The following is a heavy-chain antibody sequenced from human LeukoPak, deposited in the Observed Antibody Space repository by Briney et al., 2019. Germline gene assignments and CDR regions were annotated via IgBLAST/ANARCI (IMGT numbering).Heavy chain of an antibody. D-gene: IGHD6-13*01. CDR1: EFTFSSYD. CDR2: IDAAGNT. CDR3: ARAKMPGIQTAGRVNYFDS. J-gene: IGHJ4*02. V-gene: IGHV3-13*01. Sequence: GGSLRLSCAASEFTFSSYDMHWVRQVTGKGLEWVSTIDAAGNTWYPDSVKGRFTISRENAKNSLNLQMNSLRVGDTAVYYCARAKMPGIQTAGRVNYFDSWGQGTLVTVSS.